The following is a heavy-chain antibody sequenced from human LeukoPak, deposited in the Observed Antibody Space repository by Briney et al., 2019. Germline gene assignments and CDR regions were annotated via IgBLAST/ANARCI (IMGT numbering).Heavy chain of an antibody. CDR3: ARGGDYYYYMDV. CDR1: GFTFSSYD. Sequence: GGSLRLSRAASGFTFSSYDMHWVRQATGKGLEWVSAIGTAGDTYYPGSVKGRFTISRENAKNSLYLQMNSLRAGDTAVYYCARGGDYYYYMDVWGKGTTVTVSS. D-gene: IGHD4-17*01. J-gene: IGHJ6*03. CDR2: IGTAGDT. V-gene: IGHV3-13*01.